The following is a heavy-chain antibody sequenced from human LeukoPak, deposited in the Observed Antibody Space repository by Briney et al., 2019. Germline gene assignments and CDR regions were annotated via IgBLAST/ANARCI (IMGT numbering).Heavy chain of an antibody. CDR3: ARDLHPRLTGYFDY. D-gene: IGHD3-16*01. J-gene: IGHJ4*02. V-gene: IGHV3-7*03. CDR1: GFTFSSYW. Sequence: PGGSLRLSCAASGFTFSSYWMSWVRQAPGKGLEWVANIKQDGSEKYYVDSVKGRFTISRDNSKNTLYLEMKSLRADDTAVYYCARDLHPRLTGYFDYWGQGTVVTVSS. CDR2: IKQDGSEK.